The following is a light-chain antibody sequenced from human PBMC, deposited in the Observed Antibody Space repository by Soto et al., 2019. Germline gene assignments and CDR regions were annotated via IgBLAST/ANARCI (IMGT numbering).Light chain of an antibody. J-gene: IGLJ1*01. CDR1: SSDVGGHNY. V-gene: IGLV2-14*01. Sequence: QSLLTQPASVSGSAGQSITISCTGTSSDVGGHNYVSWYQQHPGRAPKLMIYEVSNRPSGVSNRFSGSKSVNTASLTISGLQPEDEADYYCSSYTSSSTYVFGTGTKATVL. CDR2: EVS. CDR3: SSYTSSSTYV.